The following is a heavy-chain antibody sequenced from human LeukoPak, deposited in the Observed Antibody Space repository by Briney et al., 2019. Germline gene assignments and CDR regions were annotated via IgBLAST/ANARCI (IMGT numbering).Heavy chain of an antibody. V-gene: IGHV4-59*01. CDR1: GGSISSYY. CDR3: ARQADYYDSSGYYSLVDY. Sequence: SETLSLTCTVSGGSISSYYWSWIRQPPGKGLEWIGYIYYSGSTNYNPSLKSRVTISVDTSKNQFSLKLSSVTAADTAVYYCARQADYYDSSGYYSLVDYWGQGTLVTVSS. J-gene: IGHJ4*02. CDR2: IYYSGST. D-gene: IGHD3-22*01.